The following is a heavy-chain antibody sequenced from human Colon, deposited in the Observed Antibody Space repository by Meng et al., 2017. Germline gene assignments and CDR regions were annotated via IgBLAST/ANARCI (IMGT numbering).Heavy chain of an antibody. D-gene: IGHD3-10*01. V-gene: IGHV2-5*01. CDR3: ARRLNLDSGTGLNCYDP. CDR2: IYWNDEK. Sequence: IPLKESLPTLVNPTQTLPLPCTFSGFSLTTSGVGVGWFRQNPGRALEWLALIYWNDEKQYSPYVKSRLTITKDTSKNQVVLTMTNMDPVDTATYYCARRLNLDSGTGLNCYDPWGQGTLVTVSS. CDR1: GFSLTTSGVG. J-gene: IGHJ5*02.